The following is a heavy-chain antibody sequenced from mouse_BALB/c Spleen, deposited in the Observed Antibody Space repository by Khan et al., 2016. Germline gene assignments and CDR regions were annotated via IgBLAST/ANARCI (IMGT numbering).Heavy chain of an antibody. CDR1: GYSITSGYS. J-gene: IGHJ3*01. V-gene: IGHV3-1*02. Sequence: EVQLQESGPDLVKPSQSLSLTCTVTGYSITSGYSWHWIRQFPGNQLEWMGYIHYSGSTNYNPSLKSRISITRDTSKNPFFLQFNSVTTEDAPTSDWARYLYGSSPWFAYWCQGTLVTVSA. CDR3: ARYLYGSSPWFAY. D-gene: IGHD1-1*01. CDR2: IHYSGST.